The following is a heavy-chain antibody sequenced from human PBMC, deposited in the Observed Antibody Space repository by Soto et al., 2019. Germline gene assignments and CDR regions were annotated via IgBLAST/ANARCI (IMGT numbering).Heavy chain of an antibody. Sequence: EVQLVESGGGLVQPGGSLRLSCAASGFTFSSYDMHWVRQATGKGLEWVSAIGTAGDTYYPGSVKGRFTISRENAKNSLYLQMNRLRAEDTAVYYCARGYGSGSSLYYFDYWGQGTLVTVSS. CDR3: ARGYGSGSSLYYFDY. D-gene: IGHD3-10*01. CDR2: IGTAGDT. J-gene: IGHJ4*02. V-gene: IGHV3-13*01. CDR1: GFTFSSYD.